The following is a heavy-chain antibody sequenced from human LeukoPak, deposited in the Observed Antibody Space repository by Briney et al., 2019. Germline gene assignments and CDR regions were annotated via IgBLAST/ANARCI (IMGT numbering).Heavy chain of an antibody. J-gene: IGHJ4*02. Sequence: SQTLSLTCTVSGGSIINTDYDWGWIRHSPGEGLGWGGTIFYNRQTYYNPYLASRLTISLDLPTNQFSVKLKSVPASDTAFYYCATHLALVNTPHHLRYWGQGALLTVSP. CDR3: ATHLALVNTPHHLRY. V-gene: IGHV4-39*01. CDR1: GGSIINTDYD. D-gene: IGHD2-15*01. CDR2: IFYNRQT.